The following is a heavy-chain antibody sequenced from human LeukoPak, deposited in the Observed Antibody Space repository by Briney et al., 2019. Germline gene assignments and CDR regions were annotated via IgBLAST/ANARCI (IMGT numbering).Heavy chain of an antibody. CDR3: ARVRGSSYFDY. J-gene: IGHJ4*02. CDR2: IKQDGSEK. Sequence: GGSLRLSCAASGFTFSSYRMSWVRQAPGKGLEWVANIKQDGSEKYYVDSVKGRFTISRDNAKNSLYLQMNSLRAEDTAVYYCARVRGSSYFDYWGQGTLVTVSS. D-gene: IGHD6-6*01. V-gene: IGHV3-7*01. CDR1: GFTFSSYR.